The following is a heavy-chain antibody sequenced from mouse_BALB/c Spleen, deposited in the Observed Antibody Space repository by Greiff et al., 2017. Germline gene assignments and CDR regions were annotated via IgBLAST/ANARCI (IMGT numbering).Heavy chain of an antibody. CDR3: ARLLRSQAMDY. J-gene: IGHJ4*01. Sequence: EVKLMESGGGLVKPGGSLKLSCAASGFTFSSYAMSWVRQTPEKRLEWVASISSGGSTYYPDSVKGRFTISRDNARNILYLQMSSLRSEDTAMYYCARLLRSQAMDYWGQGTSVTVSS. CDR2: ISSGGST. V-gene: IGHV5-6-5*01. CDR1: GFTFSSYA. D-gene: IGHD1-1*01.